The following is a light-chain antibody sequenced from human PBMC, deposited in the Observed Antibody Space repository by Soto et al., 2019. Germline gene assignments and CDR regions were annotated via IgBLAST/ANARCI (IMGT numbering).Light chain of an antibody. J-gene: IGKJ1*01. CDR1: QGISNW. Sequence: DIHMTQSPSSVSASVGDRVTITCRASQGISNWFAWYQHKPGKAPRLLIYAVSSLKSGVPSRFSGSGSRTDFTLPISSLQPEDVGTYYCQQATNFPVFGQGTKVEIK. CDR3: QQATNFPV. V-gene: IGKV1-12*01. CDR2: AVS.